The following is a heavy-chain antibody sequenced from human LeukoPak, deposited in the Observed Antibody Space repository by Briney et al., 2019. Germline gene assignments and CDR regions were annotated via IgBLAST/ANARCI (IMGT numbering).Heavy chain of an antibody. V-gene: IGHV3-23*01. CDR2: ISGAAINT. Sequence: PGGSLRLSCAASGFIFSSCAMNWVRQAPGKGLEWVSAISGAAINTYYADFVEGRSTISSDNSRNTLSLLIDSLTAEDSALYFCVKDRQGYVQPFESWGQGTLVTVSS. J-gene: IGHJ4*02. D-gene: IGHD5-12*01. CDR1: GFIFSSCA. CDR3: VKDRQGYVQPFES.